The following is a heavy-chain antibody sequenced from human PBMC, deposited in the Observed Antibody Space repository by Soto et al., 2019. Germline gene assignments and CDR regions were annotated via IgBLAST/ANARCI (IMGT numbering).Heavy chain of an antibody. CDR1: GFTFSSYG. V-gene: IGHV3-33*01. CDR3: ARDGVLTTSNRYSSSWYKGSYYYYMDV. CDR2: IWYDGSNK. D-gene: IGHD6-13*01. J-gene: IGHJ6*03. Sequence: GGSLRLSCAASGFTFSSYGMHWVRQAPGKGLEWVAVIWYDGSNKYYADSVKGRFTISRDNSKNTLYLQMNSLRAEDTAVYYCARDGVLTTSNRYSSSWYKGSYYYYMDVWGKGTTVTVSS.